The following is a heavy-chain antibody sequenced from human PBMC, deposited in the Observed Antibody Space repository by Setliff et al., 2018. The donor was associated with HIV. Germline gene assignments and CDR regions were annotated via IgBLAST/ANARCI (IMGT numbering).Heavy chain of an antibody. CDR3: ARDYLHVFDI. J-gene: IGHJ3*02. CDR2: IYPGDSDT. V-gene: IGHV5-51*01. D-gene: IGHD3-16*01. Sequence: PGESLKISCKGSGYSFSTYWIGWVRQMPGKGLEWMGIIYPGDSDTRYSPSFQGQVTVTRDTSINTVYMELSSLKSDDTAVYYCARDYLHVFDIWGQGTVVTVSS. CDR1: GYSFSTYW.